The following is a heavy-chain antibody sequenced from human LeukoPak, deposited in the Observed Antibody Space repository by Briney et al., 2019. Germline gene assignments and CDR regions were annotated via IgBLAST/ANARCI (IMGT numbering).Heavy chain of an antibody. D-gene: IGHD4-17*01. CDR2: IHTSGST. Sequence: SETLSLNCPVSGRPIRSYYWSWIRQPAAKGKECIGRIHTSGSTNYSPSLESRVTMSVATSKNQFSLKLSSVTAADTAVYYCARHYGDFNPFDYWGQGTLVTVSS. CDR1: GRPIRSYY. J-gene: IGHJ4*02. V-gene: IGHV4-4*07. CDR3: ARHYGDFNPFDY.